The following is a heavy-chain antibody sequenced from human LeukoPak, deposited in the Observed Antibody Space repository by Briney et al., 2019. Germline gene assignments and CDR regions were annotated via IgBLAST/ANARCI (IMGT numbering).Heavy chain of an antibody. J-gene: IGHJ4*02. D-gene: IGHD4-23*01. Sequence: SETLSLTCAVYGGSFSGYYRSWIRQPPGKGLEWIGEINHSGSTNYNPSLKSRVTISVDTSKNQFSLKLSSVTAADTAVYYCASDYGGNSALDYWGQGTLVTVSS. CDR3: ASDYGGNSALDY. CDR1: GGSFSGYY. CDR2: INHSGST. V-gene: IGHV4-34*01.